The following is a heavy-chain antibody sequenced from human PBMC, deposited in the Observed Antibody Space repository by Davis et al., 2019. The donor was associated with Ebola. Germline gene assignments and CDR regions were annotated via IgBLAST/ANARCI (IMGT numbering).Heavy chain of an antibody. CDR1: GGTFSSYA. J-gene: IGHJ3*02. CDR2: INPNDGRT. D-gene: IGHD5-12*01. V-gene: IGHV1-46*03. CDR3: TTPGGQDSGYDVFDI. Sequence: ASVKVSCKASGGTFSSYAISWVRQAPGQGLEWMGMINPNDGRTIYAQKFQGRVTVTRDTSTTTVYMDLSSLSSEDTALYYCTTPGGQDSGYDVFDIWGQGTMVTVSS.